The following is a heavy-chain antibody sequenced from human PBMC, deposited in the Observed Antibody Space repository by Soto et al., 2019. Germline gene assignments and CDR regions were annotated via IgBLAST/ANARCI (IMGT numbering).Heavy chain of an antibody. D-gene: IGHD6-6*01. Sequence: GSLRLSCAASGFTFSSYAMSWVRQAPGKGLEWVSVIGAAGNNINYADSVKGRFTISRDNSKNTVYLQMSNLRAEDTALYYCAKKGVLAPRPKYFGYLGQGTLVTVS. CDR1: GFTFSSYA. J-gene: IGHJ4*02. CDR2: IGAAGNNI. CDR3: AKKGVLAPRPKYFGY. V-gene: IGHV3-23*01.